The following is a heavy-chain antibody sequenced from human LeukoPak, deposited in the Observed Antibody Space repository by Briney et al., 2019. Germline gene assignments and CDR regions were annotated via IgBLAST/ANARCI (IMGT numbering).Heavy chain of an antibody. J-gene: IGHJ4*02. CDR1: GFTFSAYW. CDR3: ARSRGDYERGYFDY. Sequence: GGSLRLSCAASGFTFSAYWMSWVRQAPGKGLEWVANIQQDGSAKYYMDSVKGRFTISRDNAKNSLYLQMNSLRAEDTAVYYCARSRGDYERGYFDYWGQGTLVTVSS. D-gene: IGHD4-17*01. CDR2: IQQDGSAK. V-gene: IGHV3-7*01.